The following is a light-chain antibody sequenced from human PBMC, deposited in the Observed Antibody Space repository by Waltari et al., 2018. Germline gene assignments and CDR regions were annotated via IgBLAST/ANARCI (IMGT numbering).Light chain of an antibody. V-gene: IGLV1-47*01. CDR2: RNN. CDR1: SPNLGSNY. J-gene: IGLJ3*02. Sequence: QSVLTQPPSASGTPGQRVTISCSGSSPNLGSNYVYWYQQLPGTAPKLLIYRNNQRPSGVPDRFSGSKSGTSASLAISGLRSEDEADYYCAAWDDSLSGPNWVFGGGTKLTVL. CDR3: AAWDDSLSGPNWV.